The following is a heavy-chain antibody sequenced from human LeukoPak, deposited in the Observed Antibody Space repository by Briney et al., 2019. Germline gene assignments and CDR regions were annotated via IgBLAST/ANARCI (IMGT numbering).Heavy chain of an antibody. CDR1: GFTFSTYA. J-gene: IGHJ4*02. V-gene: IGHV3-23*01. CDR3: ARDYAGDY. CDR2: IGGSGVTT. Sequence: PGGSLRLSCAASGFTFSTYAMSWVRQAPGKGLEWVSGIGGSGVTTYYADSVKGRFTISRDNSKKTVYLQMNSLRAEDTAVYYCARDYAGDYWGQGTLVTVSS. D-gene: IGHD3-16*01.